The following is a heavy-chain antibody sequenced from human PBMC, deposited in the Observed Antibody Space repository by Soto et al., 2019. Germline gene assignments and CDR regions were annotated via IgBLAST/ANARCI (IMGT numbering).Heavy chain of an antibody. Sequence: ATVKVSCKASENTFSTYLVHWVRQVHGQGLEWMGWHNGYNGQTEYSQKFQGRVTITRDTSAKTAYLELRSLTSEDTAVYYCAGPHDRTGLGTWGQGTLVTVSS. CDR3: AGPHDRTGLGT. CDR1: ENTFSTYL. CDR2: HNGYNGQT. V-gene: IGHV1-3*01. D-gene: IGHD1-1*01. J-gene: IGHJ5*02.